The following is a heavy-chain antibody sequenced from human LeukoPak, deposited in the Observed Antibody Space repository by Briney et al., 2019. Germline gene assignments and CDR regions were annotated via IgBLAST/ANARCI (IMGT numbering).Heavy chain of an antibody. CDR3: ARVVSGGDCYHYFDY. CDR1: GGTFSSYA. J-gene: IGHJ4*02. V-gene: IGHV1-69*13. CDR2: IIPIFGTA. D-gene: IGHD2-21*02. Sequence: SVKVSCKASGGTFSSYAISWVRQAPGQGLEWMGGIIPIFGTANYAQKFQGRVTITADESTSTAYMQLSSLRSEDTTVYYCARVVSGGDCYHYFDYWGQGTLVTVSS.